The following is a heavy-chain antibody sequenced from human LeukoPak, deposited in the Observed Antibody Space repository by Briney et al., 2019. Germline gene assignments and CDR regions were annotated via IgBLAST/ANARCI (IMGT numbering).Heavy chain of an antibody. CDR3: ARERGAIAVAGTVRYYYYMDV. V-gene: IGHV1-18*04. CDR2: ISAYNGNT. Sequence: ASVKVSCKASGYTFTGYYMHWVRQAPGQGLEWMGWISAYNGNTNYAQKLQGRVTMTTDTSTSTAYMELRSLRSDDTAVYYCARERGAIAVAGTVRYYYYMDVWGKGTTVTVSS. J-gene: IGHJ6*03. CDR1: GYTFTGYY. D-gene: IGHD6-19*01.